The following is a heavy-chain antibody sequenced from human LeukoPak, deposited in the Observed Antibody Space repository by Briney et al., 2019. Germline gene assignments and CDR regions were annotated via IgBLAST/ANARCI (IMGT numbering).Heavy chain of an antibody. Sequence: SVKVSCKASGGTFSNYAISWVRQAPGQGLEWMGGIIPIFGTANYAQKFQGRVTITADESTSTAYMELSSLRSEDTAVYYCARGEGSVKSVDYYYMDVWGKGTTVTVSS. V-gene: IGHV1-69*13. J-gene: IGHJ6*03. CDR1: GGTFSNYA. CDR3: ARGEGSVKSVDYYYMDV. CDR2: IIPIFGTA. D-gene: IGHD4-11*01.